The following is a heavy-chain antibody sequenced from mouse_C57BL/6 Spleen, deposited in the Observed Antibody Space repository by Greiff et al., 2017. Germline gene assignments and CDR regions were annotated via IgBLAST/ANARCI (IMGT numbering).Heavy chain of an antibody. CDR2: IDPENGDT. J-gene: IGHJ2*01. Sequence: EVHLVESGAELVRPGASVKLSCTASGFNIKDDYMHWVKQRPEQGLEWIGWIDPENGDTEYASKFQGKATITADTSSNTAYLQLSSLTSEDTAVYYCTTSPLSHFDYWGQGTTLTVSS. V-gene: IGHV14-4*01. CDR3: TTSPLSHFDY. D-gene: IGHD1-1*01. CDR1: GFNIKDDY.